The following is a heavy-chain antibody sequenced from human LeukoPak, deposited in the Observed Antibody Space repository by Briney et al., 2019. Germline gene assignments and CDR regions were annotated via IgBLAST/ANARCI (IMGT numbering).Heavy chain of an antibody. V-gene: IGHV4-39*07. CDR3: VRILGNYQEGLDV. Sequence: SETLSLTCTVSGGSLTDGDYYWGWVRQPPGTRLQWLATTYEGASLESRVSISVDTPKNQFFLNLIFVTAADTAVYYCVRILGNYQEGLDVWGPGITVTVSS. CDR2: T. CDR1: GGSLTDGDYY. J-gene: IGHJ6*02. D-gene: IGHD1-7*01.